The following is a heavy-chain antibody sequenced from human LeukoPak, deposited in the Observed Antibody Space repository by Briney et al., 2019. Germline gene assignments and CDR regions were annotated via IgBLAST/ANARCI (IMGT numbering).Heavy chain of an antibody. Sequence: GGSLRLSCAASGFTFSSYGMHWVRQAPRKGLEWVAVISYDGSNKYYADSVKGRFTISRDNSKNTLYLQMNSLRAEDTAVYYCAKDLENYFDYWGQGTLVTVSS. CDR2: ISYDGSNK. V-gene: IGHV3-30*18. J-gene: IGHJ4*02. CDR3: AKDLENYFDY. D-gene: IGHD5-24*01. CDR1: GFTFSSYG.